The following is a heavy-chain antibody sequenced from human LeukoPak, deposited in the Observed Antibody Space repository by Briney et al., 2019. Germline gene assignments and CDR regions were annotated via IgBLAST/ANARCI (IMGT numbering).Heavy chain of an antibody. J-gene: IGHJ5*02. CDR1: GGSISSSSYY. Sequence: SETLSLTCTVSGGSISSSSYYWGWIRQPPGKGLEWIGSIYYSGSTYYNPSLKSRVTLSVDTSKNQFSLKLSSVTAADTAVYYCARESTYWNYIMRFDPWGQGTLVTVSS. CDR2: IYYSGST. D-gene: IGHD1-7*01. CDR3: ARESTYWNYIMRFDP. V-gene: IGHV4-39*07.